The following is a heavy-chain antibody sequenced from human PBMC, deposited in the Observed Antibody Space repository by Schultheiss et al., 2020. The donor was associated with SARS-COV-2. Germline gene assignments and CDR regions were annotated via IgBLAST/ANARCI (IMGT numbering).Heavy chain of an antibody. CDR2: ISGSGGST. CDR3: AKGSSSGSYHYYYYYYMDV. CDR1: GFTFSSYA. D-gene: IGHD6-19*01. Sequence: GGSLRLSCAASGFTFSSYAMHWVRQAPGKGLEWVSAISGSGGSTYYADSVKGRFTISRDNSKNTLYLQMNSLRAEDTAVYYCAKGSSSGSYHYYYYYYMDVWGKGTTVTVSS. J-gene: IGHJ6*03. V-gene: IGHV3-23*01.